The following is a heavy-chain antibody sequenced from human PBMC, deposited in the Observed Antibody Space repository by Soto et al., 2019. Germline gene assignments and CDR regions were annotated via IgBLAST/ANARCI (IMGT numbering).Heavy chain of an antibody. CDR3: ARRNSFLLHACDI. CDR2: IYYTGST. D-gene: IGHD2-2*01. CDR1: GVSVANGDYY. V-gene: IGHV4-30-4*01. Sequence: QVQLQESGPGRVRPSETLSLTCTVSGVSVANGDYYWGWIRQPPGKGLEWIAYIYYTGSTYYHPSLKSRLALSVDTAKNQVSLNLTSVTAADTAVYYCARRNSFLLHACDIWGQGTVVTVSS. J-gene: IGHJ3*02.